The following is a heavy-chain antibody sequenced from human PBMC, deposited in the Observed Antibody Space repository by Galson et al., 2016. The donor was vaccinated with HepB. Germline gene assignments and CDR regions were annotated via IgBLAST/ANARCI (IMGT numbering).Heavy chain of an antibody. V-gene: IGHV7-4-1*02. CDR1: GYTFTTFA. CDR3: ARDMGYCSSTSCYVTAFDM. Sequence: SVKVSCKASGYTFTTFAMNWVRQAPGQGLEWMGWINTNTGKSTYAQAFTGRFVFSLDTSVSTTYLQISGLKAEDTAVYYCARDMGYCSSTSCYVTAFDMWGQGTMITVSA. CDR2: INTNTGKS. J-gene: IGHJ3*02. D-gene: IGHD2-2*01.